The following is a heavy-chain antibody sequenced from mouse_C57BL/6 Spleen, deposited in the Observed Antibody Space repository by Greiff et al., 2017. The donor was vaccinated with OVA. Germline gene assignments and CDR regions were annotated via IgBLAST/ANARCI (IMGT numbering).Heavy chain of an antibody. D-gene: IGHD1-1*02. CDR1: GFNIKDYY. CDR3: SRGPPYGSDY. J-gene: IGHJ2*01. Sequence: VQLQQSGAELVKPGASVKLSCTASGFNIKDYYMNWVKQRNEQGLEWIGRIDPEDGETKYAPKFKGKATITADTSSNTAYLQLSSLTSEDTAVYYCSRGPPYGSDYWGQGTTLTVSA. V-gene: IGHV14-2*01. CDR2: IDPEDGET.